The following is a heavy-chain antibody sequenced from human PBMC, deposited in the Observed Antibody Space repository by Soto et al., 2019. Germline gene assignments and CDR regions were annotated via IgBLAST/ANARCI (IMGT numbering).Heavy chain of an antibody. J-gene: IGHJ4*02. CDR1: GYTFSSNG. CDR2: VSPYDGYT. Sequence: SVTVSCTAPGYTFSSNGINWVRQAPGQGLEWLGWVSPYDGYTNYAQILQGRVSMTTDTSTKTAYMEVRSLRSDDTAVYYCARVKGGKYHNNLYLVDSWGQGSLVPVSS. CDR3: ARVKGGKYHNNLYLVDS. V-gene: IGHV1-18*01. D-gene: IGHD1-26*01.